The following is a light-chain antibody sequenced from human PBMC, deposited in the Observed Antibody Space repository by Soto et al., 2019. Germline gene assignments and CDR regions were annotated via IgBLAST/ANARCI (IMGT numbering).Light chain of an antibody. CDR3: QYQGS. Sequence: IVLTQSPDTLSLSPGQRATLSCRASQSVSRRYLAWYQQKPGQAPILLIYDVSERASDIPDRFSGSGSGTDFTLTINRLVTGDVAVYYCQYQGSFGGGTKVEIE. CDR1: QSVSRRY. V-gene: IGKV3-20*01. J-gene: IGKJ4*01. CDR2: DVS.